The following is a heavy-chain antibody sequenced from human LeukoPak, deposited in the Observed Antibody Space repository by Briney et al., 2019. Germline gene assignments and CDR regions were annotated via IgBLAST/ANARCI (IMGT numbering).Heavy chain of an antibody. CDR1: GYSITSGYY. Sequence: SETLSLTCTVSGYSITSGYYWGWIRQPPGKGLEWIGSIYHSGSTHYNPSLNSRVTMSVDTSKNQFSLKLSSVTAADTAVYYCARGTFWFDPWGQGTLVTVSS. J-gene: IGHJ5*02. V-gene: IGHV4-38-2*02. CDR2: IYHSGST. CDR3: ARGTFWFDP.